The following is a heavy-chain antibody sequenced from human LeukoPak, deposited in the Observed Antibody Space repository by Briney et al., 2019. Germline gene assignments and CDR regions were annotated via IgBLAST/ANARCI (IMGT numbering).Heavy chain of an antibody. CDR2: ISSSGSTI. CDR1: GFTFSSYE. J-gene: IGHJ4*02. CDR3: ARDPTAWSGYYYFDY. D-gene: IGHD3-3*01. Sequence: GGSLRLSCAASGFTFSSYEMNWVRQAPGKGLEWVSYISSSGSTIYYADSVKGRFTISRDNSKNTLYLQMNSLRAEDTAVYYCARDPTAWSGYYYFDYWGQGTLVTVSS. V-gene: IGHV3-48*03.